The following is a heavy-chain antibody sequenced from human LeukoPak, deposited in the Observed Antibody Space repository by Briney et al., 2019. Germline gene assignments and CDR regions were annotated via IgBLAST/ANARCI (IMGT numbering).Heavy chain of an antibody. CDR3: ASLYSGSYTPGYFDY. D-gene: IGHD1-26*01. J-gene: IGHJ4*02. CDR1: GFTFTTYW. Sequence: GGSLKLSCVASGFTFTTYWMSWVRQAPGKGLEWVAKIKQDGSERNYVDSVKGRFTISRDTAKNSLYLQMNSLRAEDTAVYYCASLYSGSYTPGYFDYWGQGTLVTVSS. CDR2: IKQDGSER. V-gene: IGHV3-7*01.